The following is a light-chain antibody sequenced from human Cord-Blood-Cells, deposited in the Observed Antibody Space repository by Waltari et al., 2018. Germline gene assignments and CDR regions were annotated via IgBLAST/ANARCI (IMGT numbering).Light chain of an antibody. V-gene: IGKV4-1*01. J-gene: IGKJ1*01. Sequence: DIVMTQSPDSLAVSLGERATINCKSSQSVLYSSNNKNYLAWYQQKPGQPPKLLIYWASTRESGGPDRFSGSGSGTDFTLTISSLQAEDVAVYYCQQYYSTPVTFGQGTKVEIK. CDR3: QQYYSTPVT. CDR1: QSVLYSSNNKNY. CDR2: WAS.